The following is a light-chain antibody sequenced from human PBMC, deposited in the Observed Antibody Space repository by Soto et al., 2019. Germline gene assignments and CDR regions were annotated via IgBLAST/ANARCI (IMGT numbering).Light chain of an antibody. V-gene: IGLV2-8*01. J-gene: IGLJ3*02. CDR2: EVT. CDR3: SSYAASNNFYFV. CDR1: SSDVGGYNY. Sequence: QSALTQPPSASGSPGQSVTISCTGTSSDVGGYNYVSWYQQYPGRAPKLMIYEVTKRPSGVPDRFSGSKSGNXASLTVSGLQAEDEADYYCSSYAASNNFYFVFGGGTKXTVL.